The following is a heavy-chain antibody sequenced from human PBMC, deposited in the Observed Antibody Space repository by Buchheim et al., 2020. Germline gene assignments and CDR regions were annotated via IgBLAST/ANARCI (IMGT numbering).Heavy chain of an antibody. CDR3: AKGLYDFWSGYSSSYYYYGMDV. V-gene: IGHV3-23*01. CDR2: ISGSGGST. D-gene: IGHD3-3*01. Sequence: EVQLLESGGGLVQPGGSLRLSCAASGFTFSSYAMSWVRQAPGKGLEWVSAISGSGGSTYYADSVKGRFTISRDNSKNTLYLQMNSLRAEDTAVYYCAKGLYDFWSGYSSSYYYYGMDVWGQGTT. J-gene: IGHJ6*02. CDR1: GFTFSSYA.